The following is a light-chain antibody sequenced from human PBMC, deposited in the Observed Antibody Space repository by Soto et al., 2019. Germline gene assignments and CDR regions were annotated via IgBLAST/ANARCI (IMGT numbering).Light chain of an antibody. J-gene: IGKJ1*01. V-gene: IGKV3-15*01. CDR3: QQYNNWPPGT. Sequence: EIVVMQSPAILSVSPGEGATLSCRASQSISSNLAGYQQKPRQAPRLLIYGASTRATGGPDRFSGSGSGTEFTLDISSLQSEDVSVYHCQQYNNWPPGTFGQGTKVEIK. CDR2: GAS. CDR1: QSISSN.